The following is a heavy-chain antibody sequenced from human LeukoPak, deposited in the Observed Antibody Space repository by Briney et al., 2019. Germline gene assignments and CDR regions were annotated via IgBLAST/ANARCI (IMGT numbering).Heavy chain of an antibody. CDR1: GFTVSSNY. V-gene: IGHV3-66*01. CDR2: IYSGGST. CDR3: ARDSPLDYYGSGSPYGMDV. D-gene: IGHD3-10*01. Sequence: PGGSLRLSCAASGFTVSSNYMSWVRQAPGKGLEWVSVIYSGGSTYYADSVKGRFTISRDNSKNTLYLQMSSLRAEDTAVYYCARDSPLDYYGSGSPYGMDVWGQGTTVTVSS. J-gene: IGHJ6*02.